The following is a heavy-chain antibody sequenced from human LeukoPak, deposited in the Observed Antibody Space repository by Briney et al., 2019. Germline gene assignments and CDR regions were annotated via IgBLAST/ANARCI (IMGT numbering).Heavy chain of an antibody. J-gene: IGHJ6*03. CDR3: AKLQQDYYYMDV. CDR2: ISYDGSNK. Sequence: GRSLRLSCAASGFTFSSYAMHWVRQAPGKGLEWVAVISYDGSNKYYADSVKGRFTISRDNSKNTLYLQMNSLRAEDTAVYYCAKLQQDYYYMDVWGKGTTVTVSS. CDR1: GFTFSSYA. V-gene: IGHV3-30-3*02. D-gene: IGHD6-13*01.